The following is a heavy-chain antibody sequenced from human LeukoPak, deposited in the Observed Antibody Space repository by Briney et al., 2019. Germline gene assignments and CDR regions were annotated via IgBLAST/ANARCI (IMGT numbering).Heavy chain of an antibody. V-gene: IGHV6-1*01. J-gene: IGHJ4*02. CDR3: ARSTGWLNGN. CDR1: GDSVSSKNAA. CDR2: TYYRSKWYS. Sequence: SQTLSLTCAISGDSVSSKNAAWNWIRQSPSRGLEWLGRTYYRSKWYSDYAVSVKSRITINPDTSKNQFSLHLNSVTPEDAAVYYCARSTGWLNGNWGKGTLVTVSS. D-gene: IGHD2-8*02.